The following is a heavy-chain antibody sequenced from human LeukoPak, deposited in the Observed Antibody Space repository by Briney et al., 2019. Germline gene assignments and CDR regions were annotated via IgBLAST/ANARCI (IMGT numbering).Heavy chain of an antibody. CDR3: ARVRSGSYSRYYFDY. J-gene: IGHJ4*02. V-gene: IGHV1-69*05. CDR2: IIPVFGTA. Sequence: SVKVSCKASGGTFSSYAISWVRQAPGQGLEWMGGIIPVFGTANYAQKFQGRVTITTDESTSTAYMELSSLRSEDTAVYYCARVRSGSYSRYYFDYWGQGTLVTVSS. D-gene: IGHD1-26*01. CDR1: GGTFSSYA.